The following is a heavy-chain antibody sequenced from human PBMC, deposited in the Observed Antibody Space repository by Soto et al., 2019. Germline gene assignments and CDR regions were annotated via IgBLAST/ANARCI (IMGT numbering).Heavy chain of an antibody. D-gene: IGHD6-6*01. CDR3: ARHGSS. V-gene: IGHV4-39*01. Sequence: SKTLSVTCSVSCVSISGSSYYWGWIRQPPGKGLEWIGSIYYSGQTYYNPSLKSRVTISVDRSKNQFSLNLTSVTATDTAFYYCARHGSSWGQGTLFPVSS. J-gene: IGHJ1*01. CDR1: CVSISGSSYY. CDR2: IYYSGQT.